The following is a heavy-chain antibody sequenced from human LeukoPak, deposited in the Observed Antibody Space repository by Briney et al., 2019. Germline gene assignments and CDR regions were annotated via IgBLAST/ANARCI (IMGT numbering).Heavy chain of an antibody. D-gene: IGHD3-16*01. V-gene: IGHV4-34*12. CDR2: IFHTGST. CDR3: VGGHDHIWGMSDY. CDR1: GGSFTVYY. J-gene: IGHJ4*02. Sequence: SETLSLTCAVSGGSFTVYYWSWIRQSPGQGLEWIGEIFHTGSTIYNPSPESRVTISVDTSKSQFSLNLNSVTAADTAVYYCVGGHDHIWGMSDYWGRGTQVTVSS.